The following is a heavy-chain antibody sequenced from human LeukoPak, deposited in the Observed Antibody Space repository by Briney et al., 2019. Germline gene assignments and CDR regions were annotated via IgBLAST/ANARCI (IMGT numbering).Heavy chain of an antibody. D-gene: IGHD2-21*02. V-gene: IGHV1-69*13. CDR3: ARELAYCGGDCYFAY. Sequence: SVKVSCKASGGTFSSYAISWVRQAPGQGLEWMGGIIPIFGTANYAQRFQGRVTITADESTSTAYIELSSLRSEDTAVYYCARELAYCGGDCYFAYWGQGTLVTVSS. CDR1: GGTFSSYA. J-gene: IGHJ4*02. CDR2: IIPIFGTA.